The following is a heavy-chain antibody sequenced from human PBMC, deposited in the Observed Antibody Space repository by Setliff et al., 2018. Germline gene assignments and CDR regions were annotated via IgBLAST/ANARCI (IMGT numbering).Heavy chain of an antibody. Sequence: KTSETLSLTCAVYGGSFSGYYWSWIRQPPGKGLEWIGEINHSGSTNYNPSLKSRVTISVDTSKNQFSLKLSSVTAADTAVYYCARTGTYRYFDYWGQGTQVTVSS. V-gene: IGHV4-34*01. CDR3: ARTGTYRYFDY. CDR2: INHSGST. CDR1: GGSFSGYY. J-gene: IGHJ4*02. D-gene: IGHD1-1*01.